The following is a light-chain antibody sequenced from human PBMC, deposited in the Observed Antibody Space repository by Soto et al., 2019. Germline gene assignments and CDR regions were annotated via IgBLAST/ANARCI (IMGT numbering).Light chain of an antibody. CDR3: ATWSGSRKGWV. CDR2: AND. CDR1: SSDIGSNS. V-gene: IGLV1-44*01. J-gene: IGLJ3*02. Sequence: QSVLTQPPSASRTPGQRVTIPCSGSSSDIGSNSVNWYQQLPGAAPRLLIYANDHRPSGVPDRFSASKSGTSASLAISRVRSEDEAFYYCATWSGSRKGWVFGGGTKLTVL.